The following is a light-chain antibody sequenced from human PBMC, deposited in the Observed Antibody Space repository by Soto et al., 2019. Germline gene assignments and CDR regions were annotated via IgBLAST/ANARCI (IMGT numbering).Light chain of an antibody. V-gene: IGKV3-20*01. J-gene: IGKJ1*01. CDR2: GAS. CDR3: QQYGSSPPT. Sequence: EIVLTQSPGTLSLSPGERATLSCRASQSVSSSYLAWYQQKPGQAPRLLIYGASSRATGIPDRFSGSGSGTDFTLTSSRLEPEDVAVYYCQQYGSSPPTCGQGTKGES. CDR1: QSVSSSY.